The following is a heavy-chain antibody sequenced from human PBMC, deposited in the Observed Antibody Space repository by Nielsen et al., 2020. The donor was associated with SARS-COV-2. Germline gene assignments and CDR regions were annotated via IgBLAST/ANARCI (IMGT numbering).Heavy chain of an antibody. J-gene: IGHJ3*02. Sequence: ASVKVSCKTSGHTFTSFAIHWVRQAPGQSLEWMGWINAGNGNTKYSQKFQGRVTMTRDTSANTAYMELSSLSSEDTAVYYCARDEGDVALDSHDAFDIWGQGTMVTVSS. D-gene: IGHD3-16*01. CDR2: INAGNGNT. V-gene: IGHV1-3*01. CDR3: ARDEGDVALDSHDAFDI. CDR1: GHTFTSFA.